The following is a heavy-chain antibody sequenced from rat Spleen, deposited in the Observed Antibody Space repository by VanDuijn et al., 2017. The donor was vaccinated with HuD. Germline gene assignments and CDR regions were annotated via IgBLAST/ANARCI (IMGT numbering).Heavy chain of an antibody. D-gene: IGHD4-3*01. CDR3: ASAGYNWFAY. CDR1: GFTFSNYA. V-gene: IGHV5-19*01. Sequence: EVQLVESGGGLVQPGKSLKLSCAASGFTFSNYAMNWIRQAPTKGLEWVASISPSGGSAHYRDSVKGRFTISRDNAKNTLYLQIDSLRSEDTATYYCASAGYNWFAYWGQGTLVTVSS. CDR2: ISPSGGSA. J-gene: IGHJ3*01.